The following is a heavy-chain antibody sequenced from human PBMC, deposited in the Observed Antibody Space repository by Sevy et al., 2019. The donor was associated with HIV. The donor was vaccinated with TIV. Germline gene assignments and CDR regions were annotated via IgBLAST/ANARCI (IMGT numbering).Heavy chain of an antibody. CDR3: ARWLKFYWNYGGFVGDY. D-gene: IGHD1-7*01. V-gene: IGHV3-11*01. J-gene: IGHJ4*02. Sequence: GGSLRLSCAASGFTFSNYYMSWIRQAPGKGLEWVSYISSSGSSIYYADSVKGRFTISRDNAKNSLYLQMNSLRAEDTAVDYCARWLKFYWNYGGFVGDYWGQGTLVTVSS. CDR2: ISSSGSSI. CDR1: GFTFSNYY.